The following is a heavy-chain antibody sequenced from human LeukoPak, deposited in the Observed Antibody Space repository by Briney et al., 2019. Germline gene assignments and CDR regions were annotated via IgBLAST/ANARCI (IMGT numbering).Heavy chain of an antibody. Sequence: PSETLSLTCTVSGDSISNYFWNWIRQPAGKGLQWIGRFYPSGSTNYNSSLKSRLTMSVDTSKNQFSLRLTSVTAADTAVYYCARVVSVRGVIRLYYYYYMDVWGKGTTVTVSS. D-gene: IGHD3-10*01. V-gene: IGHV4-4*07. CDR1: GDSISNYF. J-gene: IGHJ6*03. CDR2: FYPSGST. CDR3: ARVVSVRGVIRLYYYYYMDV.